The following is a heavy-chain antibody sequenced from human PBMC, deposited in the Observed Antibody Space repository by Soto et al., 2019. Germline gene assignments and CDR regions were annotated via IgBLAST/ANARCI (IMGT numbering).Heavy chain of an antibody. D-gene: IGHD6-13*01. Sequence: QVQLVESGGGWVKPGGSLRLSCAASGVTFSDYHMSWIRQAPGKGLEWVSYISSSSTYTNYADSVKGRFTISRDDAKNXLYLQMNSLRAEDTAVYYCARHLPQGSSTWYYFDYWGQGTLVTVSS. CDR3: ARHLPQGSSTWYYFDY. CDR2: ISSSSTYT. J-gene: IGHJ4*02. V-gene: IGHV3-11*05. CDR1: GVTFSDYH.